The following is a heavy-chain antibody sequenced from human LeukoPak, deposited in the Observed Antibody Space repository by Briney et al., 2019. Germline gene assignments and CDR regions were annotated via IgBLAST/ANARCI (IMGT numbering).Heavy chain of an antibody. V-gene: IGHV1-8*01. D-gene: IGHD2-15*01. CDR2: MNPNGGNT. Sequence: ASVKVSCKASGYTFTSYDINWVRQATGQGLEWMGWMNPNGGNTGYAQKFQGRVTMTRNTSISTAYMELSSLRSEDTAVYYCARTGYCSGGSCPPNWFDPWGQGTLVTVSS. CDR1: GYTFTSYD. CDR3: ARTGYCSGGSCPPNWFDP. J-gene: IGHJ5*02.